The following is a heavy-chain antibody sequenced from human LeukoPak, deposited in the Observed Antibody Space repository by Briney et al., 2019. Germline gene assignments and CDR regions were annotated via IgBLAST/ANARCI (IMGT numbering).Heavy chain of an antibody. CDR3: ARVRVADLDAFDI. Sequence: KASETLSLTCTVSGGSISSSSYYWGWIRQPPGKGLEWIGSIYYSGSTYYNPSLKSRVTISVDTSKNQFSLKLSSVTAADTAVYYCARVRVADLDAFDIWGRGTMVTVSS. V-gene: IGHV4-39*07. CDR2: IYYSGST. D-gene: IGHD6-19*01. CDR1: GGSISSSSYY. J-gene: IGHJ3*02.